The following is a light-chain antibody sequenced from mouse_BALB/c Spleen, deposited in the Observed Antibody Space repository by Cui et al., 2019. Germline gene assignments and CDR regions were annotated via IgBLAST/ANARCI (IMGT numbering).Light chain of an antibody. J-gene: IGKJ1*01. V-gene: IGKV14-111*01. CDR3: LQYDEFPWT. CDR1: QDINSY. CDR2: RAN. Sequence: DIKMNQSPSSMHASLGESVTITCKASQDINSYLSWFQQKPGKSPKTLIYRANRLVDGVPSRFSGSGSGKDYSLTISSLEYEDMGIYYCLQYDEFPWTFGGGTKLEIK.